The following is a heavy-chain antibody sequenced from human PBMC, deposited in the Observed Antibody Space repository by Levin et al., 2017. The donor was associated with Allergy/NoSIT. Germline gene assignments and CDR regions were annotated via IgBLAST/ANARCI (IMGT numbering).Heavy chain of an antibody. CDR3: ARDTYYYDSSGYYPYYFDY. V-gene: IGHV3-21*01. Sequence: NPGGSLRLSCAASGFTFSSYSMNWVRRAPGKGLEWVSSISSSSSYIYYADSVKGRFTISRDNAKNSLYLQMHSLRAEDTAVYYCARDTYYYDSSGYYPYYFDYWGQGTLVTVSS. CDR2: ISSSSSYI. CDR1: GFTFSSYS. J-gene: IGHJ4*02. D-gene: IGHD3-22*01.